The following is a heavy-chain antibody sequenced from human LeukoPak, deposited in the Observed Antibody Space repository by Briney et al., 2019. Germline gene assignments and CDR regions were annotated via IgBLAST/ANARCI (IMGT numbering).Heavy chain of an antibody. Sequence: SETLSLTCTVSGGSISSYYWSWIRQPPGKGLEWVGYIYYSGSTNYNPSLKSRVTISVDTSKNQFSLKLSSATAADTALYYCARRRPLGISGYFDLWGRGTLVTVSS. CDR1: GGSISSYY. V-gene: IGHV4-59*08. D-gene: IGHD7-27*01. J-gene: IGHJ2*01. CDR3: ARRRPLGISGYFDL. CDR2: IYYSGST.